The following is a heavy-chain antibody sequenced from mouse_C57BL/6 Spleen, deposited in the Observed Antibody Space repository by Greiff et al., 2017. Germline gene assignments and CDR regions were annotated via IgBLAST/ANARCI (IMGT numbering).Heavy chain of an antibody. CDR2: INPSNGGT. Sequence: QVQLKQPGTELVKPGASVKLSCKASGYTFTSYWMHWVKQRPGQGLEWIGNINPSNGGTNYNEKFKSKATLTVDKSSSTAYMQLSSLTSEDSAVYYWARQGVYRNEDYYAMDYWGQGTSVTVSS. D-gene: IGHD2-14*01. CDR3: ARQGVYRNEDYYAMDY. V-gene: IGHV1-53*01. J-gene: IGHJ4*01. CDR1: GYTFTSYW.